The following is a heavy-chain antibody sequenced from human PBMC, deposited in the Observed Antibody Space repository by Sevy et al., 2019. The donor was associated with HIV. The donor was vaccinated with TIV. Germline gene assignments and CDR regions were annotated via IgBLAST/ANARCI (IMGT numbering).Heavy chain of an antibody. J-gene: IGHJ4*02. Sequence: GGSLRLSCAASGFTFSSYSMNWVRQAPGKGLEWVSSISGSSSCIYYADSVKGRFTISRDNAKNSLYLQMNSLRAEDTAVYYCARLDGDYRDYWGQGTLVTVSS. CDR1: GFTFSSYS. D-gene: IGHD4-17*01. CDR3: ARLDGDYRDY. V-gene: IGHV3-21*01. CDR2: ISGSSSCI.